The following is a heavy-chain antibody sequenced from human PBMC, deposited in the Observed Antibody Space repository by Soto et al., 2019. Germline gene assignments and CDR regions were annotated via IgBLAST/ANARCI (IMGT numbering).Heavy chain of an antibody. V-gene: IGHV1-46*01. CDR1: GFDLTDTY. D-gene: IGHD3-10*01. J-gene: IGHJ4*02. Sequence: QVQLGQSGAELKKPGAPVKVSGRASGFDLTDTYIHWGRQAPGQGLEGRGIISPDGGSTRYSQKFQARITMTRDTSTSTVYMELSSLRSEDTAIYYCARAPRGGVIIVITWAQIDYWGQGTLVTVSS. CDR2: ISPDGGST. CDR3: ARAPRGGVIIVITWAQIDY.